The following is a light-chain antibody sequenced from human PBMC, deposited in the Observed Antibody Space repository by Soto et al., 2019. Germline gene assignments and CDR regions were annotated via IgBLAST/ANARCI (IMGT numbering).Light chain of an antibody. CDR1: QSVSSSY. CDR2: GAS. V-gene: IGKV3-20*01. J-gene: IGKJ3*01. Sequence: EIVLTQSPGTLSLSPGERATLSCWASQSVSSSYLAWYQQKPGQAPRLLIYGASSRATGIPDRFSGSGSGTDFTLTISRLEPEDFAVYYCQQYGSSQGFTFGPGTKVDIK. CDR3: QQYGSSQGFT.